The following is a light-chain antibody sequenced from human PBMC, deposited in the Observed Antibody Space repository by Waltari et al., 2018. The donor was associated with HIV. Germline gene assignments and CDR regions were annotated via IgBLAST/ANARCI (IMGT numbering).Light chain of an antibody. CDR3: QSYDTKKHWV. CDR2: EDN. J-gene: IGLJ3*02. CDR1: SGSIASNY. Sequence: QPHSVSGSAGKTVTISCTRDSGSIASNYVQWFQQRPGSSPRTLIYEDNKRPSGVSDRFSASVDSSYNSASLTNSGLRTDDEADYYCQSYDTKKHWVFGGGSRLTVL. V-gene: IGLV6-57*01.